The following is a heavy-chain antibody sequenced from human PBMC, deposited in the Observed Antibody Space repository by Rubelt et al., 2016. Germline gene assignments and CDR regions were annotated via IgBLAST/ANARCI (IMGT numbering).Heavy chain of an antibody. Sequence: EVQLVESGGGLAQPGGSLRLSCAASGFTFTNYWTHWVRQAPGKGLVWISRISTDGRSTSYADSVKGRFTISGGKAKKTLYLQMKSLRVEDTAVYYCARETRGSGSFDYWGQGTLVTVSS. J-gene: IGHJ4*02. V-gene: IGHV3-74*01. CDR2: ISTDGRST. D-gene: IGHD6-19*01. CDR3: ARETRGSGSFDY. CDR1: GFTFTNYW.